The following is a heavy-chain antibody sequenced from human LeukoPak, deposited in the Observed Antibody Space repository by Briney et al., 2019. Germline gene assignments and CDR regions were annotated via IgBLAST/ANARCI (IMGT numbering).Heavy chain of an antibody. J-gene: IGHJ4*02. CDR2: IHNSGRT. V-gene: IGHV4-4*08. D-gene: IGHD4-17*01. CDR1: GGSVSSYY. CDR3: ARLDGDYYFDY. Sequence: PSETLSLTCSVSGGSVSSYYWSWIRQSPGKGLEWIGYIHNSGRTNYNPSLKSRVTGFVDTSKNQVSLNLSSVTAADTAVYYCARLDGDYYFDYWGQGTLVTVSS.